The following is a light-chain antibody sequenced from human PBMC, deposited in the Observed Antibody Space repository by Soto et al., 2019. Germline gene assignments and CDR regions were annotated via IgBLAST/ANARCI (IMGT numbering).Light chain of an antibody. CDR1: ALPRQY. Sequence: SYELTQSPSVSASPGQTARITCSGDALPRQYVYWYQQRPGQAPMLVISKDSESPSGIPERFSGSSSGTTATLTISGVQAEDEADYYCQSADSRGTYSVIFGGGTKLTVL. CDR2: KDS. J-gene: IGLJ2*01. CDR3: QSADSRGTYSVI. V-gene: IGLV3-25*03.